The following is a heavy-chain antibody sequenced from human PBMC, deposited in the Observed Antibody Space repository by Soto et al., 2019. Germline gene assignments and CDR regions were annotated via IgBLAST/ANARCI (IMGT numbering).Heavy chain of an antibody. CDR2: ISWDGGST. Sequence: LRLSCAASGFTFDDYTMHWVRQAPGKGLEWVSLISWDGGSTYYADSVKGRFTISRDNSKNSLYLQMNSLRTEDTALYYCAKDSRGPPGIAAAGLYGMDVWGQGTTVTVSS. CDR1: GFTFDDYT. CDR3: AKDSRGPPGIAAAGLYGMDV. J-gene: IGHJ6*02. D-gene: IGHD6-13*01. V-gene: IGHV3-43*01.